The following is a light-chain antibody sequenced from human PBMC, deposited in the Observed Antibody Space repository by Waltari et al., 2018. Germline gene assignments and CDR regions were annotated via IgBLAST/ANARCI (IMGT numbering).Light chain of an antibody. CDR2: ATS. Sequence: AVQMTQSPSSLSASVGDRVTITCRTSQDIRNDLGWYQYKSGRAPKLLICATSTLQSGVPSRFSGSGSGTGFALTISSLQPEDSATYYCLQQSNYPWTFGQGTKVEI. J-gene: IGKJ1*01. CDR3: LQQSNYPWT. V-gene: IGKV1-6*01. CDR1: QDIRND.